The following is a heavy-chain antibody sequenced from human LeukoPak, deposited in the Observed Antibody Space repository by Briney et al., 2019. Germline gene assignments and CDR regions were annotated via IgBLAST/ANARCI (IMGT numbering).Heavy chain of an antibody. J-gene: IGHJ6*02. D-gene: IGHD2-2*01. Sequence: SETLSLTCAVYGGSFSGYYWSWIRQPPGKGLEWIGEINHSGSTNYNPSLKSRVTISVDTSKNQFSLKLSSVTAADTAVYSCARGVKVSWRGVPAPYYYYGMDVWGQGTTVTVSS. V-gene: IGHV4-34*01. CDR3: ARGVKVSWRGVPAPYYYYGMDV. CDR2: INHSGST. CDR1: GGSFSGYY.